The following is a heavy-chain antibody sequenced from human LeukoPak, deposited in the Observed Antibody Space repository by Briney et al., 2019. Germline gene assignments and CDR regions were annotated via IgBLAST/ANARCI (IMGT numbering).Heavy chain of an antibody. CDR1: GFTFDDYA. J-gene: IGHJ3*02. CDR3: AKEGGSSGRDGFDI. CDR2: ISWNSGSI. D-gene: IGHD3-10*01. Sequence: GGSLRLSCAASGFTFDDYAMHWVRQAPGKGLEWVSGISWNSGSIGYADSVKGRFTISRDNAKNSLYLQMNSLRAEDTALYYCAKEGGSSGRDGFDIWGQGTMATVSS. V-gene: IGHV3-9*01.